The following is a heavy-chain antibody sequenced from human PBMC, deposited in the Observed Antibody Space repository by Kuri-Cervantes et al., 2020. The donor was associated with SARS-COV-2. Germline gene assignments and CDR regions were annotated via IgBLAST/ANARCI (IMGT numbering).Heavy chain of an antibody. CDR1: GGSISSYY. Sequence: GSLRLSCTVSGGSISSYYWSWIRQPAGKGLEWIGSIYHSGSTYYNPSLKSRVTISVDTPKNQFSLKLSSVTAADTAVYYCARNSGYSSGWFYYYYYMDVWGKGTTVTVSS. J-gene: IGHJ6*03. V-gene: IGHV4-4*07. D-gene: IGHD6-19*01. CDR2: IYHSGST. CDR3: ARNSGYSSGWFYYYYYMDV.